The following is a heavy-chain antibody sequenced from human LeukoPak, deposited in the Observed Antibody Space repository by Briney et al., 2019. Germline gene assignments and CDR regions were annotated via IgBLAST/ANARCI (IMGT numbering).Heavy chain of an antibody. J-gene: IGHJ4*02. V-gene: IGHV1-69*04. CDR2: IIPILGIA. CDR1: GGTISSYA. CDR3: ARGVRGYSYGSFFDY. D-gene: IGHD5-18*01. Sequence: SVKVSCKASGGTISSYAISWVRQASGQGLEWMGRIIPILGIANYAQKFQGRVTITADKSTSTAYMELSSLRSEDTAVYYCARGVRGYSYGSFFDYWGQGTLVTVSS.